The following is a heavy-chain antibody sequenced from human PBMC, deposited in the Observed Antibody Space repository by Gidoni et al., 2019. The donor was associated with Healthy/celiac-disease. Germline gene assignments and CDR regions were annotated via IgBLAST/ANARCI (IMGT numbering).Heavy chain of an antibody. CDR1: GGSFSGYY. CDR3: ARGDFWSGYYKG. V-gene: IGHV4-34*01. J-gene: IGHJ4*02. D-gene: IGHD3-3*01. CDR2: INHSGST. Sequence: QVQLQQWGAGLLKPSETLSLTCAVYGGSFSGYYWSWIRQPPGKGLEWIGEINHSGSTNYNPSLKSRVTISVDTSKNQFSLKLSSVTAADTAVYYCARGDFWSGYYKGWGQGTLVTVSS.